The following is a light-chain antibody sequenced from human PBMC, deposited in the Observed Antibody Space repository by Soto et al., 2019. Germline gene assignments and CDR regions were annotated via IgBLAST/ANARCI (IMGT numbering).Light chain of an antibody. CDR3: QRYNDFQYI. Sequence: DIQMTQSPSTLSASVGDRVTITCWASQSISTWLAWYQQKPGKAPKLLIYKAINLQSGVPSRFSGSGSGTEFSLTISSLHPDDFATYYCQRYNDFQYIFGQGTKLEMK. V-gene: IGKV1-5*03. CDR2: KAI. J-gene: IGKJ2*01. CDR1: QSISTW.